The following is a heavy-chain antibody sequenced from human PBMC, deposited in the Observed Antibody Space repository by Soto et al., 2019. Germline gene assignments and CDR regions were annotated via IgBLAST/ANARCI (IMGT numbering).Heavy chain of an antibody. Sequence: PSETRSLTCSVSGGSVSDRTYSWGWIRQPPGKRLEWIGYVYYSGTTNYNPSLKSRVTISVDLSKNRFSRRLSSVTTADTALYYCARTTAVPNTLRSRYFFDYWGQGTLVTVSS. V-gene: IGHV4-61*01. CDR1: GGSVSDRTYS. J-gene: IGHJ4*02. D-gene: IGHD4-17*01. CDR2: VYYSGTT. CDR3: ARTTAVPNTLRSRYFFDY.